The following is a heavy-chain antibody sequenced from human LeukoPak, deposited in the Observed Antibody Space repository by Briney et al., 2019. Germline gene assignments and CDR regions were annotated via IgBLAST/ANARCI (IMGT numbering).Heavy chain of an antibody. J-gene: IGHJ4*02. CDR3: ARDPSPMITFGGVIVPTADY. Sequence: GSVKVPCKASGYTFTSYGISWVRQAPGQGLEWMGWISAYNGNTNYAQKLQGRVTMTTDTSTSTAYMELRSLRSDDTAVYYCARDPSPMITFGGVIVPTADYWGQGTLVTVSS. CDR1: GYTFTSYG. V-gene: IGHV1-18*01. CDR2: ISAYNGNT. D-gene: IGHD3-16*02.